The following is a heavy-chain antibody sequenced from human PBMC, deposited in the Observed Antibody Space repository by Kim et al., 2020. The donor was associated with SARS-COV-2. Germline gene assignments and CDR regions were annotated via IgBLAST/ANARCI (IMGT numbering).Heavy chain of an antibody. CDR2: IRNDGGNT. V-gene: IGHV3-33*01. D-gene: IGHD6-25*01. CDR3: ARGDMAAHGYFD. J-gene: IGHJ4*01. CDR1: GFTFSSYG. Sequence: GGSLRLSCAASGFTFSSYGIHWVRQSPGKGLEWVADIRNDGGNTNYADSVKGRFTTSSDNSKNMAYLQMNSLSADDTAVYYCARGDMAAHGYFD.